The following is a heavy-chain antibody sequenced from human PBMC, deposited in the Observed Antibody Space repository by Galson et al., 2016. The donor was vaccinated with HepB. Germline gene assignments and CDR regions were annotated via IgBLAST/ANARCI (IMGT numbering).Heavy chain of an antibody. V-gene: IGHV3-30-3*01. CDR3: ARDYSSRWFYFDY. D-gene: IGHD6-13*01. CDR1: GFTFSIYA. Sequence: SLRLSCAASGFTFSIYAMHWVRQAPGKGLEWVALIPYDGSSQYYADSVKGRFTVSRDNAKNSLFLQMNSPRAEDTAVYYCARDYSSRWFYFDYWGQGTLVTVSS. J-gene: IGHJ4*02. CDR2: IPYDGSSQ.